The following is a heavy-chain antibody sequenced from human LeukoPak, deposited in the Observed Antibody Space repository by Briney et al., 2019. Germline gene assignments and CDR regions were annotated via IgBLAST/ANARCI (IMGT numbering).Heavy chain of an antibody. CDR1: GFTFSSYA. CDR2: ISGSGGST. J-gene: IGHJ4*02. CDR3: AKDLLYDSSGPYYFDY. D-gene: IGHD3-22*01. V-gene: IGHV3-23*01. Sequence: GGSLRLSCAASGFTFSSYAMSWVRQAPGKGLEWVSAISGSGGSTYYADSVKGRFTISRDNSKNTLYLQMNSLRAEDTAVYYCAKDLLYDSSGPYYFDYWGQGTLVTVSS.